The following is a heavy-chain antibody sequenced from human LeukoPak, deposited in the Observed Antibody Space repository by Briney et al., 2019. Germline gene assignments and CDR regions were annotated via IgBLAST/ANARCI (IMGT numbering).Heavy chain of an antibody. Sequence: GRSLRLSCAASGFTFSSYAMHWVRQAPGKGLEWVAVISYDGSNKYYADSVKGRFTISRDNSKNTLYLQMNSLRAEDTAVYYCAREASDVDIVATTLDYWGQGTLVTVSS. CDR2: ISYDGSNK. D-gene: IGHD5-12*01. J-gene: IGHJ4*02. CDR3: AREASDVDIVATTLDY. V-gene: IGHV3-30*04. CDR1: GFTFSSYA.